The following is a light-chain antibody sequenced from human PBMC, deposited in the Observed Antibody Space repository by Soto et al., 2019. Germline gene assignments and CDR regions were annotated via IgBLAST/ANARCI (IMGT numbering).Light chain of an antibody. CDR1: QIVRNNY. J-gene: IGKJ1*01. V-gene: IGKV3-20*01. Sequence: EILLTQSPGTLSLSPGERATLSCRASQIVRNNYVAWYQHKAGQAPSLLIYGASNRAIGIPDRFSGSGSGTDFTLTISRLEPDDFAVYFCHQYGTSKTFGQGTKVE. CDR3: HQYGTSKT. CDR2: GAS.